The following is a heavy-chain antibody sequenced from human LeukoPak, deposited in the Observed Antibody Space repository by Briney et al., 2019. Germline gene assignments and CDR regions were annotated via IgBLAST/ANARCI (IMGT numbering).Heavy chain of an antibody. V-gene: IGHV3-23*01. CDR1: GFTFSSYA. J-gene: IGHJ5*02. CDR2: IRGNGET. CDR3: TKGHYCNSPNCHWFDP. D-gene: IGHD2-2*01. Sequence: GGSLRLSCAASGFTFSSYAMSWVRQAPGKGLEWVSSIRGNGETFYADSVKGRFTISRDNSKNTFYLQVNSLRAEDTAVYYCTKGHYCNSPNCHWFDPWGQGTLVTVSS.